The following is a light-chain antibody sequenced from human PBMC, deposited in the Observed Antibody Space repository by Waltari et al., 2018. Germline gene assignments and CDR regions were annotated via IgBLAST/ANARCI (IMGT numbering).Light chain of an antibody. Sequence: DIVMTQSPLSLPVTPGEPSSISCRSSQSLLNHNGYYYLDWYLQKPGQSPQLLIYVGSNRACGVPDRCSGSGSGTDFTLRISRVQAEDVGVYYCMQAIQTRTFGQGTRLEIK. CDR2: VGS. V-gene: IGKV2-28*01. J-gene: IGKJ5*01. CDR1: QSLLNHNGYYY. CDR3: MQAIQTRT.